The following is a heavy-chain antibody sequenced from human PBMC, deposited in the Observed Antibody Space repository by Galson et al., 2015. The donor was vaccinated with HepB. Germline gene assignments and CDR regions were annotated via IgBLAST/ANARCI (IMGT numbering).Heavy chain of an antibody. V-gene: IGHV5-51*03. D-gene: IGHD6-19*01. CDR3: ARLDPLAVAGNHYYYGMDV. CDR1: GYSFTSYW. CDR2: IYPGDSDT. J-gene: IGHJ6*02. Sequence: QSGAEVKKPGESLKISCKGSGYSFTSYWIGWVRQMPGKGLEWMGIIYPGDSDTRYSPSFQGQVTISADKSISTAYLQWSSLKASDTAMYYCARLDPLAVAGNHYYYGMDVWGQGTTVTASS.